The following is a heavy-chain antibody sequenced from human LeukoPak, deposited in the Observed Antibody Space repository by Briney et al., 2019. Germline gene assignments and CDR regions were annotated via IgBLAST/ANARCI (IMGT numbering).Heavy chain of an antibody. CDR2: ISSSGSGGNT. D-gene: IGHD4-23*01. CDR3: AKDRTVEASYWYFDL. V-gene: IGHV3-23*01. J-gene: IGHJ2*01. CDR1: GVTLSSYA. Sequence: GGSLRLSCTASGVTLSSYAMSWARQAPGKGLEWVSGISSSGSGGNTYYADSVKGRFTISRDSSRNTLFLHMNTLRAEDTAIYYCAKDRTVEASYWYFDLWGRGTLVTVSS.